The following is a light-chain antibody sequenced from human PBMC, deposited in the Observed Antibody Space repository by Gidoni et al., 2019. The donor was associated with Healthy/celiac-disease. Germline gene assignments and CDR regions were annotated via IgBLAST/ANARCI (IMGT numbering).Light chain of an antibody. Sequence: DIKMTKSPSSLSASVGDRVTITCRASQSISTYLNWYQQKPGKAPKLLIYEASHLQSGLPSRFSGGGSGTDFTLTISSLQPGDFATYYCQQSYSTFFSFXPXTKVDIK. V-gene: IGKV1-39*01. J-gene: IGKJ3*01. CDR3: QQSYSTFFS. CDR1: QSISTY. CDR2: EAS.